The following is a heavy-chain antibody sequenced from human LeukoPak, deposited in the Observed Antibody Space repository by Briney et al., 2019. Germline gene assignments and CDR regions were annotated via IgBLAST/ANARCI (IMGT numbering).Heavy chain of an antibody. CDR1: GDSITTNNYY. Sequence: SETLSLTCSVSGDSITTNNYYWSWIRQPPGKGLEWIGEINHSGSTNYNPSLKSRVTISVDTSKNQFSLKLSSVTAADTAVYYCARGLRAAAPRASGYGMDVWGQGTTVTVSS. V-gene: IGHV4-39*07. CDR2: INHSGST. J-gene: IGHJ6*02. CDR3: ARGLRAAAPRASGYGMDV. D-gene: IGHD6-13*01.